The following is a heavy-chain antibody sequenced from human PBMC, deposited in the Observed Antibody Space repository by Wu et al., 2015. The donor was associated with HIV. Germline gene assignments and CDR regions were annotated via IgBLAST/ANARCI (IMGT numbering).Heavy chain of an antibody. Sequence: QVQLVQSGAEVKKPGSSVKVSCKASGGTFSSYAISWVRQAPGQGLEWMGGIIPIFGTANYAQKFQGRVTITADESTSTAYMELSSLRSEDTAVYYCAGTFWGYSLGYCSSTSCYGWFDPWGQGTLVTVSS. CDR3: AGTFWGYSLGYCSSTSCYGWFDP. V-gene: IGHV1-69*12. J-gene: IGHJ5*02. CDR1: GGTFSSYA. D-gene: IGHD2-2*01. CDR2: IIPIFGTA.